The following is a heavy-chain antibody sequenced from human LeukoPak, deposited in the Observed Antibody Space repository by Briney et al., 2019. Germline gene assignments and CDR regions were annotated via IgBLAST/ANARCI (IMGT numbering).Heavy chain of an antibody. V-gene: IGHV4-39*02. D-gene: IGHD3-22*01. Sequence: SETLSLTCTVSGGSISSSSYYWGWIRQPPGKGLEWIGSIYYSGSTYYNPSLKSRVTISVDTSKNQFSLKLSSVTAADTAVYYCAGELYDSSGYYPYWGQGTLVTVSS. CDR3: AGELYDSSGYYPY. CDR2: IYYSGST. J-gene: IGHJ4*02. CDR1: GGSISSSSYY.